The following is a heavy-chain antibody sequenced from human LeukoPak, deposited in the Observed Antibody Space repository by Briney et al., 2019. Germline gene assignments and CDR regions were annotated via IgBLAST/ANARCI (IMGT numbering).Heavy chain of an antibody. CDR3: AKERSGIPAAANY. J-gene: IGHJ4*02. CDR2: ISGSDGST. CDR1: GFTFSSYA. D-gene: IGHD6-13*01. Sequence: GGSLRLSCAASGFTFSSYAMSWVRQAPGKGLDWVSGISGSDGSTYYADSVKGRFTISRDNSKNTLYLQMNSLRAEDTAVYYCAKERSGIPAAANYWGQGTLSPSPQ. V-gene: IGHV3-23*01.